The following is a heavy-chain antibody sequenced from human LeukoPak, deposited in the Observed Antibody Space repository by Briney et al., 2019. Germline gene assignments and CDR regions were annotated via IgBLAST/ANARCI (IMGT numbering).Heavy chain of an antibody. D-gene: IGHD7-27*01. CDR1: GFTVSSRY. CDR3: ARAPGPLGY. CDR2: IYDAGDA. Sequence: PGGSLRLSCAASGFTVSSRYMIWVRQASGRGLEWVSVIYDAGDAHYADSVKGRFTISRDNSKSTLYLQMNSLRAEDTAVYYCARAPGPLGYWGQRIVVNV. J-gene: IGHJ4*02. V-gene: IGHV3-53*01.